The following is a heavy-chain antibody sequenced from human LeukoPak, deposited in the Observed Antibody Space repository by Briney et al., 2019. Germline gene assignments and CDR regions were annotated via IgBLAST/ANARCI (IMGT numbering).Heavy chain of an antibody. CDR2: IYTSGST. CDR1: GGSISSYY. V-gene: IGHV4-4*07. Sequence: SETLSLTCTVSGGSISSYYWSWIRQPAGKGLEWIGRIYTSGSTYYNPSLKSRVIISVDTSKNQFSLKLSSVTAADTAVYYCAKSIAAEFYFDYWGQGTLVTVSS. CDR3: AKSIAAEFYFDY. D-gene: IGHD6-13*01. J-gene: IGHJ4*02.